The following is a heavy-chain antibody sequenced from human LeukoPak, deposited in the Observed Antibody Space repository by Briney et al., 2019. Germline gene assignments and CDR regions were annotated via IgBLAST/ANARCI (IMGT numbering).Heavy chain of an antibody. Sequence: SETLSLTCAVYGGSFSGYYWSWIRQPPGKGLEWIGEINHSGSTNYNPSLKSRVTISVDTSKNQFSLKLSSVTAADTAVYYCATGLGAPHTHAPPFDYWGQGTLVTVSS. D-gene: IGHD1-26*01. CDR2: INHSGST. CDR3: ATGLGAPHTHAPPFDY. J-gene: IGHJ4*02. CDR1: GGSFSGYY. V-gene: IGHV4-34*01.